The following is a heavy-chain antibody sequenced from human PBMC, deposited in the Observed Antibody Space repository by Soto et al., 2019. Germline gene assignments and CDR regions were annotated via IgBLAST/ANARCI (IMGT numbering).Heavy chain of an antibody. CDR1: GLSLTASGAG. Sequence: QITLKESGPTLVKPTQPLTLTCTFSGLSLTASGAGVAWIRHPPGKALEWLALIFWNGDKFYRSSLRSRLTITKDTSKNQVVLTMTNMDPADAATYYCARRIIGPATPQIDYWGQGTLVTVSS. J-gene: IGHJ4*02. CDR2: IFWNGDK. V-gene: IGHV2-5*01. CDR3: ARRIIGPATPQIDY. D-gene: IGHD2-15*01.